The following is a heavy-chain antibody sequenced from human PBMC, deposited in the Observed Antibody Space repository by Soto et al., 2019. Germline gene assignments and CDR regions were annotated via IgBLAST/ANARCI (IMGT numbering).Heavy chain of an antibody. Sequence: QVQLVQSGAEVKKPGASVKVSCKASGYTFTSYGISWVRQAPGQGLEWMGWISAYNGNTNYAQKLQGRVTMTTDTSTNTAYVKLRSRRLDDTAVYYCARDQVTMVRGVILYGMDVWGQGTTVTVSS. CDR1: GYTFTSYG. V-gene: IGHV1-18*01. J-gene: IGHJ6*02. CDR2: ISAYNGNT. CDR3: ARDQVTMVRGVILYGMDV. D-gene: IGHD3-10*01.